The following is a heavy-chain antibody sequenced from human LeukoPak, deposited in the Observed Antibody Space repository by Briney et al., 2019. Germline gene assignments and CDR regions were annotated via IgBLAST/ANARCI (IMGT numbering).Heavy chain of an antibody. V-gene: IGHV4-59*01. CDR2: IYYSGST. Sequence: SETLSLTCTVSGGSISSYYWSWIRQPPGKGLEWIGYIYYSGSTNYNPSLKSRVTISVDTSKNQFSLKLSSVTAADTAVYYCARAHYDFWSGSSYYYYMDVWGKGTTVTVSS. CDR1: GGSISSYY. D-gene: IGHD3-3*01. J-gene: IGHJ6*03. CDR3: ARAHYDFWSGSSYYYYMDV.